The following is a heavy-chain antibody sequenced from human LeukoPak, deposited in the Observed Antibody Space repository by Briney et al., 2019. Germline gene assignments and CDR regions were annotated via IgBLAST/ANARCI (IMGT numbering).Heavy chain of an antibody. CDR1: GFTFSSYS. CDR3: ARDAPPDHDYVGGSYRDDAFDI. CDR2: ISSSSSYI. D-gene: IGHD3-16*02. V-gene: IGHV3-21*01. J-gene: IGHJ3*02. Sequence: AGSLRLSCAPSGFTFSSYSRNWVRQAPGKGLEWVSSISSSSSYIYYADSVKGRFTTSRDNAKNSLYLQMNRLRAEDTAVYYCARDAPPDHDYVGGSYRDDAFDIWGQGTMVTVSS.